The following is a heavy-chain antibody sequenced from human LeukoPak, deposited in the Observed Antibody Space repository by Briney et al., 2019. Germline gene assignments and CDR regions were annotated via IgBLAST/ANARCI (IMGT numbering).Heavy chain of an antibody. CDR1: GFTFSSYW. V-gene: IGHV3-7*01. CDR3: ARTSYDSSGYYLGDY. J-gene: IGHJ4*02. D-gene: IGHD3-22*01. Sequence: PGGYLRLSCVVSGFTFSSYWMSWVRQAPGKGLEWVANIKPDGSDEYYVDSVKGRFTISRDNAKNSLHLPMNSLRAEDTAVYYCARTSYDSSGYYLGDYWGQGTLVTVSS. CDR2: IKPDGSDE.